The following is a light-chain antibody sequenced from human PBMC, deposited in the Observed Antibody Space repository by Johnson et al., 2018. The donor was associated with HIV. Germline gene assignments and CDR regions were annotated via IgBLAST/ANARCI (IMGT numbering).Light chain of an antibody. J-gene: IGLJ1*01. CDR3: GTWDSSLSADV. Sequence: QSVLTQPPSVSAAPGQKVTIYCSGSRSSTGRNYASWYQQLPGTAPKLLIYENNKRPSGIPDRFSGSKSGTSATLGITGLQTGDEADYYCGTWDSSLSADVLGTVPTVTV. CDR2: ENN. CDR1: RSSTGRNY. V-gene: IGLV1-51*02.